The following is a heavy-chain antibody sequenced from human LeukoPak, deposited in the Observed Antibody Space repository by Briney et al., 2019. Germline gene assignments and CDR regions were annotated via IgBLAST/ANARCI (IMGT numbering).Heavy chain of an antibody. V-gene: IGHV3-30-3*01. CDR1: GFTFSSYA. Sequence: GGSLRLSCAASGFTFSSYAMHWVRQAPGKGLEWVAVISYDGSNKYYADSVKGRFTISRDNSKNTLYLQMNSLRAEDTAVYYCARDPIQAITFGGRGYFDYWGQGTLVTVSS. D-gene: IGHD3-16*01. J-gene: IGHJ4*02. CDR2: ISYDGSNK. CDR3: ARDPIQAITFGGRGYFDY.